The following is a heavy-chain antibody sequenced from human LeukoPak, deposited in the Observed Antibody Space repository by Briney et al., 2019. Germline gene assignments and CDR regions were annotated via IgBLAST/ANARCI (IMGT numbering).Heavy chain of an antibody. CDR3: ARVLCIVVVPDAMIYMDV. Sequence: ASVKVSCKASGYTFTGYYMHWLRQAPGQGLEWMGWINPNSGGTNYAQKFQGRVTMTRDTSISTAYMELSRLRSDDTAVYYGARVLCIVVVPDAMIYMDVWGKGTTVTVS. D-gene: IGHD2-2*01. J-gene: IGHJ6*03. CDR1: GYTFTGYY. V-gene: IGHV1-2*02. CDR2: INPNSGGT.